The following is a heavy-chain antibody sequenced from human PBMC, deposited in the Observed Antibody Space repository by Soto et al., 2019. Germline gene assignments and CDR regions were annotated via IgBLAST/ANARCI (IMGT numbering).Heavy chain of an antibody. D-gene: IGHD2-2*01. Sequence: GSLRLSCAASGFTFSNYVMHGVRQAPGKGLEWVALISFDGSDKLYADSVKGRFTISRDNSRNTQYLQMNALRPEDTAVYYCARRCSSTSCHHFYYYYGMDVWGQGTTVTVSS. CDR1: GFTFSNYV. J-gene: IGHJ6*02. CDR2: ISFDGSDK. V-gene: IGHV3-30-3*01. CDR3: ARRCSSTSCHHFYYYYGMDV.